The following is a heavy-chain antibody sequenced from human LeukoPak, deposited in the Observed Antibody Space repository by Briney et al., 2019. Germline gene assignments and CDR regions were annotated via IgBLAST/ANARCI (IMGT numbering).Heavy chain of an antibody. CDR2: INPNSGVT. V-gene: IGHV1-2*02. J-gene: IGHJ4*02. CDR1: GYTFTGYY. CDR3: ARVDWSSGSFDY. D-gene: IGHD3-10*01. Sequence: ASVKVSCKASGYTFTGYYIFWVRQAPGQGLEWLGWINPNSGVTKSAQNFQGRVTMTRDTRDTSISTAYMELSSLRSDDTAVYYCARVDWSSGSFDYWGQGTLVTVSS.